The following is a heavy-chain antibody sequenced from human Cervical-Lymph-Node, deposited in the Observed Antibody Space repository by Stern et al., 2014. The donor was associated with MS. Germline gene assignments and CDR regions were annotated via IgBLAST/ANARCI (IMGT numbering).Heavy chain of an antibody. CDR2: IDYSGST. Sequence: VQLLESGPGLVKPSETLSLTCSVSGGSMTNYYWSWLRQPPGKGLEWLGYIDYSGSTKYNPSLKSRVTISVDTSKNQFSLKLSAVTAADTAVYYCAKDEGCSGGTCYSTDWFDPWGQGTLVTVSS. D-gene: IGHD2-15*01. V-gene: IGHV4-59*01. CDR3: AKDEGCSGGTCYSTDWFDP. CDR1: GGSMTNYY. J-gene: IGHJ5*02.